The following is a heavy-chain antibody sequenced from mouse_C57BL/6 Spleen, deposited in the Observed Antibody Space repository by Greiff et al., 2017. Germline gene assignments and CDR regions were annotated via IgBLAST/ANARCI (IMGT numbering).Heavy chain of an antibody. Sequence: QVQLQQPGAELVKPGASVKLSCKASGYTFTSSWMQWVKQRPGQGLEWIGEIDPSDSYTNYNQKFKGKATLTVDTSSSTAYMQLSSLTSEDSAVYYCARRGVVAKGYFDYWGQGTTLTVSS. D-gene: IGHD1-1*01. CDR1: GYTFTSSW. V-gene: IGHV1-50*01. J-gene: IGHJ2*01. CDR2: IDPSDSYT. CDR3: ARRGVVAKGYFDY.